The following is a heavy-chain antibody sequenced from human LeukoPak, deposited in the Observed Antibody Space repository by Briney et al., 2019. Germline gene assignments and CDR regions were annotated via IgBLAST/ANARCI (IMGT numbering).Heavy chain of an antibody. Sequence: PSETLSLTCTVSGGSISSYYWSWIRQPPGKGLEWIGYIYYSGSTNYNPSLKSRVTISVDTSKNQFSLKLSSVTAADTAVYYCARHVVGPYYYGSGGPRNQYYWFDPWGQGTLVTVSS. V-gene: IGHV4-59*08. J-gene: IGHJ5*02. CDR2: IYYSGST. D-gene: IGHD3-10*01. CDR1: GGSISSYY. CDR3: ARHVVGPYYYGSGGPRNQYYWFDP.